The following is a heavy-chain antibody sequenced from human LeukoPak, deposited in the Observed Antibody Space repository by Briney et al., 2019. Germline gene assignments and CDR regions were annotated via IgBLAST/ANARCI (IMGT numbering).Heavy chain of an antibody. Sequence: GGSLRLSCAASGFTFTTYGMHWVRQAPGKGLEWVAIIWYDGSEKYYADSVKGRFTISRDNSKNTVYLQMNSLRAEDTAVYYCAKDSSLILDYWGQGTLVTVSS. V-gene: IGHV3-33*06. CDR2: IWYDGSEK. CDR1: GFTFTTYG. D-gene: IGHD2-8*02. J-gene: IGHJ4*02. CDR3: AKDSSLILDY.